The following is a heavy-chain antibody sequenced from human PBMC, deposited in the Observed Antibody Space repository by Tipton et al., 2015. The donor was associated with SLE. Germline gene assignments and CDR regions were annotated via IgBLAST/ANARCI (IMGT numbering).Heavy chain of an antibody. D-gene: IGHD4-17*01. J-gene: IGHJ4*02. CDR3: ARSYGHYVLDY. CDR1: GYHFTTYS. V-gene: IGHV1-18*01. CDR2: VSAYNDNT. Sequence: QLVQSGPEVKKPGASVKVSCKASGYHFTTYSISWVRQAPGQGLEWMGWVSAYNDNTNYAQKFQDRVTMTTDTSTSTAYMELRSLRSDDTAAYFCARSYGHYVLDYWGQGTLVTVSS.